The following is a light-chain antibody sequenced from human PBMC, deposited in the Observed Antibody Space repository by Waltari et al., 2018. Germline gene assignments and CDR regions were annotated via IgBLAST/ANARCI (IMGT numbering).Light chain of an antibody. CDR1: QSVSSN. CDR3: QQYGSSPRT. CDR2: GAS. V-gene: IGKV3-20*01. Sequence: EIVMTQSPATLSVSPGERATLSCSASQSVSSNLAWYQQKPGQAPRLLIYGASSRATGIPDRFSGSGSGTDFTLTISRLEPEDFAVYYCQQYGSSPRTFGQGTKVEIK. J-gene: IGKJ1*01.